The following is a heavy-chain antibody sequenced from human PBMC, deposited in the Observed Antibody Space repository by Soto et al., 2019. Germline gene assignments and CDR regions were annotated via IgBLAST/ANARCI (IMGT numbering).Heavy chain of an antibody. CDR2: IIPILGIA. V-gene: IGHV1-69*02. D-gene: IGHD4-17*01. CDR3: SGRLDGDYGVFDY. J-gene: IGHJ4*02. Sequence: QVQLVQSGAEVKKPGSSVKVSCKASGGTFSTYIISWVRQAPGQGLEWMGRIIPILGIANYAQKFQGRVTITADKSTSTAYMELSSLSSEDTALYYCSGRLDGDYGVFDYWGQGTLVTVSS. CDR1: GGTFSTYI.